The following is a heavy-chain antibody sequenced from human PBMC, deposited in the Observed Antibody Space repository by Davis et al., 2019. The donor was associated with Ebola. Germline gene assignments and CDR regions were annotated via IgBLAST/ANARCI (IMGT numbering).Heavy chain of an antibody. D-gene: IGHD6-19*01. J-gene: IGHJ5*02. Sequence: SETLSLTCTVSGASVSDSYWNWIRQPPGKGLEWIGYIYYDGNTNYNPSRKSRVTISVATSKNQFSLKLSSVTAADTAVYYCARPIAVAGKRGTYNWFDPWGQGTLVTVSS. CDR2: IYYDGNT. CDR1: GASVSDSY. V-gene: IGHV4-59*08. CDR3: ARPIAVAGKRGTYNWFDP.